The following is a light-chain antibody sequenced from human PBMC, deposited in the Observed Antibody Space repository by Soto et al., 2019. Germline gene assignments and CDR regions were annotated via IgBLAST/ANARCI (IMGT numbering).Light chain of an antibody. J-gene: IGLJ1*01. CDR1: GNAVSYQL. CDR2: NVT. Sequence: QSALTQPASVSGSPGQSITISCSGNAVSYQLVSWYQQQPGKAPKLILYNVTRRPSGVSNRFSGFKSGTTASLKITGPQAEDEADYYCCSFVGVTNDVFGNGTKLTVL. V-gene: IGLV2-23*02. CDR3: CSFVGVTNDV.